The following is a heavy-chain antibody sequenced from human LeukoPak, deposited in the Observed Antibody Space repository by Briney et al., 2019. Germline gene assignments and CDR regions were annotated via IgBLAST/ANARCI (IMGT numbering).Heavy chain of an antibody. V-gene: IGHV3-30-3*01. J-gene: IGHJ4*02. CDR2: ISYDGSNK. D-gene: IGHD7-27*01. CDR3: APGLEY. CDR1: GFTFSSYA. Sequence: PGRSLRLSCAASGFTFSSYAMHWGRQAPGKGLEWVAVISYDGSNKYYADSVKGRFTISRDNSKNTLYLQMNSLRAEDTAVYYCAPGLEYWGQGTLVTVSA.